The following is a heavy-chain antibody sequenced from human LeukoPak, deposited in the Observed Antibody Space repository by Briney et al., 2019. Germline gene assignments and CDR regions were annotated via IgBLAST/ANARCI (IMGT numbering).Heavy chain of an antibody. CDR1: GDSIRGDY. D-gene: IGHD7-27*01. V-gene: IGHV4-59*08. CDR3: ARHPGASFDS. Sequence: TSSETLSLRCTVSGDSIRGDYWSWIRQPPGKRLEWIGYIYYTGNTTYNPSLKSRVTMSIDTSRKLFSLRLTSVTAADTAVYFCARHPGASFDSWGQGNLATVSS. J-gene: IGHJ4*02. CDR2: IYYTGNT.